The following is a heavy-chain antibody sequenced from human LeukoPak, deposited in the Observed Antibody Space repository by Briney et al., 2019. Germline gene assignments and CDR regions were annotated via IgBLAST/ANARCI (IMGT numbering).Heavy chain of an antibody. CDR2: ISGSGGST. D-gene: IGHD4-17*01. CDR3: AKGLTLYGDYAVQAFDI. CDR1: GFTFSSYA. Sequence: PGGSLRLSCAASGFTFSSYAMSWVRQAPGKGLEWVSAISGSGGSTHYADSVKGRFTISRDNSKNTLYLQMNSLRAEDTAVYYCAKGLTLYGDYAVQAFDIWGQGTMVTVSS. J-gene: IGHJ3*02. V-gene: IGHV3-23*01.